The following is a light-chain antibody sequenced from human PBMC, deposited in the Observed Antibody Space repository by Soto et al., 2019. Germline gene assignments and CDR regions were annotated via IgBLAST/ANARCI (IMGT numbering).Light chain of an antibody. CDR1: QSISSY. Sequence: DIQMTQSPSYLSTSVGDRVTITCRASQSISSYFNWYQQKPGKAPKLLIYAASSLQSGVPSRFSGSGSGTDFTLTISSLQPEDFATYYCQQANSFPLTFGGGTKVDIK. J-gene: IGKJ4*01. CDR2: AAS. V-gene: IGKV1-39*01. CDR3: QQANSFPLT.